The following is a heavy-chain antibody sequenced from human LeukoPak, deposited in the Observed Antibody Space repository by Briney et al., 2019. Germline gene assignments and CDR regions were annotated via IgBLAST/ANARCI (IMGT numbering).Heavy chain of an antibody. CDR3: ARVLRADDYVWGSYPDHYYGMDV. J-gene: IGHJ6*02. D-gene: IGHD3-16*02. V-gene: IGHV1-8*01. Sequence: ASVKVSCKASGYTFTSYDINWVRQATGQGLEWMGWMNPNSGNTGYAQKFQGRVTMTRNTSISTAYMELSSLRSEDTAVYYCARVLRADDYVWGSYPDHYYGMDVWGQGTTVTVSS. CDR1: GYTFTSYD. CDR2: MNPNSGNT.